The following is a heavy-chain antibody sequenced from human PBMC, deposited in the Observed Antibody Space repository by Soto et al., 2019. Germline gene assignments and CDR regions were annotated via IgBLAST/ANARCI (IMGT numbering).Heavy chain of an antibody. D-gene: IGHD3-16*01. CDR3: ASLIGTFDY. CDR2: INSDGTDT. CDR1: GFTFSNYW. Sequence: GGSLRLSCAASGFTFSNYWMHWVRQAPGKGLVWVSRINSDGTDTTYADSVKGRFTVSRDNAKSTLYLQMNSLRAEDTAVYYCASLIGTFDYWGQGT. V-gene: IGHV3-74*01. J-gene: IGHJ4*02.